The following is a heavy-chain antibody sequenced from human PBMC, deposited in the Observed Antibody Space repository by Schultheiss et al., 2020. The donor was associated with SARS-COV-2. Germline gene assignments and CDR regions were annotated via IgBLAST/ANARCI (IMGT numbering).Heavy chain of an antibody. CDR2: IYYSGST. V-gene: IGHV4-30-4*01. CDR3: GRRAVAGTGWFDP. Sequence: SETLSLTCTVSGGSISSGDYYWSWIRQPPGKGLEWIGYIYYSGSTYYNPSLKSRVTISVDTSRNQFSLKLSSVTAADTAVYYCGRRAVAGTGWFDPWGQGTLVTVSS. CDR1: GGSISSGDYY. D-gene: IGHD6-19*01. J-gene: IGHJ5*02.